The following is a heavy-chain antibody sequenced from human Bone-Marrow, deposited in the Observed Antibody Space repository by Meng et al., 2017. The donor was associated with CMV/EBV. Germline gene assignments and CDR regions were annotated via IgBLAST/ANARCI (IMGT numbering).Heavy chain of an antibody. V-gene: IGHV3-21*01. CDR1: GFTFSSYS. J-gene: IGHJ5*02. CDR2: ISSSSSYI. CDR3: ASDQSGNMVRGAPHDP. D-gene: IGHD3-10*01. Sequence: GGSLRLSCAASGFTFSSYSMNWVRQAPGKGLEWVSSISSSSSYIYYADSVKGRFTISRDNAKNSLYLQMNSLRAEDTAVYYCASDQSGNMVRGAPHDPWGQGTLVTVSS.